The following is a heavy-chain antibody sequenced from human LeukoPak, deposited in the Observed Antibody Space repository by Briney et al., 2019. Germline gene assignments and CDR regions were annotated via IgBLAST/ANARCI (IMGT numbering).Heavy chain of an antibody. Sequence: SETLSLTCTVSGYSISSGYYWSWIRQPPGKGLEWIGYIYYSGSTNYNPSLKSRVTISVDTSKNQFSRKLSSVTAADTAVYYCARASTSTTGPHYWGQGTLVTVSS. CDR2: IYYSGST. CDR3: ARASTSTTGPHY. D-gene: IGHD2-2*01. J-gene: IGHJ4*02. V-gene: IGHV4-61*01. CDR1: GYSISSGYY.